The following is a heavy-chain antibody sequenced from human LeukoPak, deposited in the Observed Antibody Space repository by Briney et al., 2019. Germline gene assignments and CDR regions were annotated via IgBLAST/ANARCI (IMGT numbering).Heavy chain of an antibody. D-gene: IGHD3-22*01. CDR2: IYYSGST. CDR3: ARGAYYYDSSGGDAFDI. Sequence: SETLSLTCIVSGGSISSYYWSWIRQPPGKGLEWIAYIYYSGSTNYNPSLKSRVTISVDTSKNQFSLKLSSVTAADTAVYYCARGAYYYDSSGGDAFDIWGQGTMVTVSS. J-gene: IGHJ3*02. V-gene: IGHV4-59*01. CDR1: GGSISSYY.